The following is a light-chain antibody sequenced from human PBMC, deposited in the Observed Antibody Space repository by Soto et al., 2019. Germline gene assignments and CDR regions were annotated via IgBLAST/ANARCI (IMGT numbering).Light chain of an antibody. CDR3: QQRSNWPPFWT. V-gene: IGKV3-11*01. CDR2: DSS. CDR1: QRVSSY. J-gene: IGKJ2*01. Sequence: EIVVTQSPATLSLSPGERATLSCRASQRVSSYLAWYQQKPGQAPRLLISDSSNRATGIPARFSGSGSGTDFTLTISSLEPEDFAVYYCQQRSNWPPFWTFGQGTKLEIK.